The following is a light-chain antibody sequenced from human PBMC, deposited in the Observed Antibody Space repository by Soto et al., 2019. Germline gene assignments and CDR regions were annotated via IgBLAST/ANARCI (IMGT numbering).Light chain of an antibody. V-gene: IGLV2-14*01. CDR2: DAA. J-gene: IGLJ2*01. Sequence: QPASVSGSPGQSITISCTGISSDVGGYKYVSWYQQHPGKVPKLMIYDAAIRPSGVSNRFSGSKSGNTASLTISGLQAEDEADYYCSSYITSDTLVVFGGGTKLTVL. CDR1: SSDVGGYKY. CDR3: SSYITSDTLVV.